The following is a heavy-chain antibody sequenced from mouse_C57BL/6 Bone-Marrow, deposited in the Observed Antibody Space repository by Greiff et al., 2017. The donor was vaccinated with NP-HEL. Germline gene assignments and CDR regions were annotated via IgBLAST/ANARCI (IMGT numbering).Heavy chain of an antibody. D-gene: IGHD1-1*01. CDR3: ARSHYYGSSYSYWYFDV. J-gene: IGHJ1*03. Sequence: QVQLKESGAELVKPGASVKMSCKASGYTFTTYPIEWMKQNHGKSLEWIGNFHPYNDDTKYNEKFKGKATLTVEKSSSTVYLELSRLTSDDSAVYYCARSHYYGSSYSYWYFDVWGTGTTVTVSS. CDR1: GYTFTTYP. V-gene: IGHV1-47*01. CDR2: FHPYNDDT.